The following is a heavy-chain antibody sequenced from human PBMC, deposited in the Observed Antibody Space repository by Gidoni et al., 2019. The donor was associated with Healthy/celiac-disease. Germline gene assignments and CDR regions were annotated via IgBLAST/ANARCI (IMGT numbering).Heavy chain of an antibody. Sequence: QVQLVESGGGVVQPGRSLRLSCATSGSPSSSHGMHRVRQAPGKGLEWVAVIWYDGSNKYYADSVKGRFTISRDNSKNTLYLQMNSLRAEDTAVYYCARFLPYSGGPGSAFDIWGQGTMVTVSS. CDR2: IWYDGSNK. J-gene: IGHJ3*02. D-gene: IGHD3-10*01. CDR1: GSPSSSHG. V-gene: IGHV3-33*08. CDR3: ARFLPYSGGPGSAFDI.